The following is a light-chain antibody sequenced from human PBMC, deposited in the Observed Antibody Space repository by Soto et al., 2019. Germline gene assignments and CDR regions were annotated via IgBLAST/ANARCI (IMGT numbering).Light chain of an antibody. CDR3: SSFTSTHTYV. J-gene: IGLJ1*01. Sequence: QSALTQPRSVSGSPGQSVTISCTGTSSDVGAYKYVSWYQHYPGEAPKVMIYDVTQRPSGVPDRFSGTKSGNTASLTISGLQGEDEATYYCSSFTSTHTYVFGTGTKVTVL. CDR2: DVT. CDR1: SSDVGAYKY. V-gene: IGLV2-11*01.